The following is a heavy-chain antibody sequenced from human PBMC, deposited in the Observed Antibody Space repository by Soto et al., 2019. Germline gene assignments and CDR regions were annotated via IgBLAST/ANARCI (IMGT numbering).Heavy chain of an antibody. CDR3: ARAHGGNSDFDY. D-gene: IGHD2-21*02. V-gene: IGHV4-30-4*01. CDR2: IYYSGST. CDR1: GGSISSGDYY. J-gene: IGHJ4*02. Sequence: SETLSLTCTVSGGSISSGDYYCICMRQPPGKGLELIGYIYYSGSTYYNPSLKSRVTISVDTSMNQFSLKLSSVTAADTAVYYCARAHGGNSDFDYWGQGTLVTVS.